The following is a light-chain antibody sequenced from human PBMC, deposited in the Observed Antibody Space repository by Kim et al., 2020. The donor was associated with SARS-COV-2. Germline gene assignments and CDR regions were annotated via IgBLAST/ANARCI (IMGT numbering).Light chain of an antibody. CDR3: QQFNSYPRT. CDR1: QGISSA. V-gene: IGKV1-13*02. CDR2: DAS. Sequence: SASVGDRVTLTCRASQGISSALAWYRQRPNKPPQLLIYDASTLENGVPSRFSGSGYGTDFTLTISSLQPEDFATYYCQQFNSYPRTFGQGTKLEI. J-gene: IGKJ2*01.